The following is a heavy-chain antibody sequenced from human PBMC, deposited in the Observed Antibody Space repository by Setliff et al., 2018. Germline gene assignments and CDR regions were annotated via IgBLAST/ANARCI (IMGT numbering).Heavy chain of an antibody. V-gene: IGHV4-59*08. CDR2: IYYSGDSNYDT. CDR3: ARLVGVRGRWFDP. Sequence: SETLSLTCIVSGGSINSYYWNWIRQPPGKGLEWIGYIYYSGDSNYDTNYNPSLKSRVTISVDTSKNQFSLKLSSVTAADTAVYYCARLVGVRGRWFDPWGQGTLVTVSS. CDR1: GGSINSYY. D-gene: IGHD3-10*01. J-gene: IGHJ5*02.